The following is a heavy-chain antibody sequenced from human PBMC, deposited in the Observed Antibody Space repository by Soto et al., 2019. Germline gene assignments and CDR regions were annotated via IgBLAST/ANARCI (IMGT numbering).Heavy chain of an antibody. CDR1: GGTFSSYA. D-gene: IGHD1-26*01. V-gene: IGHV1-69*12. Sequence: QVQLVQSGAEVKKPGSSVKVSCKASGGTFSSYAISWVRQAPGQGLEWMGGIIPIFGTANYAQKFQGRAXIXAXXSTSTGYMEMSSLRSEDTAVYCCAIIVGATDAFDIWGQGTMVTVSS. CDR2: IIPIFGTA. J-gene: IGHJ3*02. CDR3: AIIVGATDAFDI.